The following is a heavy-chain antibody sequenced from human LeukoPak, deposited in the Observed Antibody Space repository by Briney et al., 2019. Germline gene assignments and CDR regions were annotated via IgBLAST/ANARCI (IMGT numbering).Heavy chain of an antibody. CDR1: GGSISSGSYY. V-gene: IGHV4-61*02. J-gene: IGHJ4*02. CDR2: IYTSGST. D-gene: IGHD5-18*01. Sequence: SQTLSLTCTVSGGSISSGSYYWSWIRQPAGKGLEWIGRIYTSGSTNYNPSLKSRVTISVDTSKNQFSLKLSSVTAADTAVYYCARGRGRGYSYGFQGYWGQGTLVTVSS. CDR3: ARGRGRGYSYGFQGY.